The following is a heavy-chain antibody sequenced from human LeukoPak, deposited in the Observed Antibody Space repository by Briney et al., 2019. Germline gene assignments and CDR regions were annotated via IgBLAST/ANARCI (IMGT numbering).Heavy chain of an antibody. Sequence: QSGGSLRLSCAASGFTFSSYAMSWVRQAPGKGLEWVSAISGSGGSTYYADSVKGRFTISRDNSKNTLYLQMNSLRAEDTAVYYCASPFSSGWYTFDYWGQGTLVTVSS. CDR3: ASPFSSGWYTFDY. D-gene: IGHD6-19*01. CDR2: ISGSGGST. CDR1: GFTFSSYA. V-gene: IGHV3-23*01. J-gene: IGHJ4*02.